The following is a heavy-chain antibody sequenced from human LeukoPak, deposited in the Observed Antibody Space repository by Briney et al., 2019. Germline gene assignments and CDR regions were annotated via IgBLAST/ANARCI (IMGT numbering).Heavy chain of an antibody. D-gene: IGHD2-2*01. CDR1: GFTFDDYA. V-gene: IGHV3-43*02. CDR2: ISGDGGST. J-gene: IGHJ3*02. Sequence: GGSLRLSCAASGFTFDDYAMHWVCQAPGKGLEWVSLISGDGGSTYYADSVEGRFTISRDNSKNSLYLQMNSLRTEDTALYYCAKDIPPKNRVVPADAFDIWGQGTMVTVSS. CDR3: AKDIPPKNRVVPADAFDI.